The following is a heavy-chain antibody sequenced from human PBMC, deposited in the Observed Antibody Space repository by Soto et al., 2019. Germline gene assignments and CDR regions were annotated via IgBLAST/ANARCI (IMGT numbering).Heavy chain of an antibody. CDR2: IYNSGAA. CDR3: ARVWSP. CDR1: GDSITSGSHY. D-gene: IGHD2-21*01. J-gene: IGHJ3*01. V-gene: IGHV4-31*03. Sequence: QVQLQESGPGLVKPSQTLSLTCSVSGDSITSGSHYWSWIRQDPGKGLEWIGDIYNSGAAYYNPSLRSRVSISLDTSKNQFSLNMNSVTAADTAIYYCARVWSPWGQGTMVTVSS.